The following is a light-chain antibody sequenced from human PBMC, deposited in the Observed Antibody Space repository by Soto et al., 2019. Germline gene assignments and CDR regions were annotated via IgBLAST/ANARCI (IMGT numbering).Light chain of an antibody. Sequence: QAVVTQPASVSGSPGQSITISCTGTSNDIGGYNYVSWYQHRPGEAPKLMIYEVRNRPSGVSSRFSGSKSDNTASLTISGLQAEDEADYYCSSYTSTSTLVVLGGGTKLTVL. V-gene: IGLV2-14*01. CDR2: EVR. CDR1: SNDIGGYNY. J-gene: IGLJ2*01. CDR3: SSYTSTSTLVV.